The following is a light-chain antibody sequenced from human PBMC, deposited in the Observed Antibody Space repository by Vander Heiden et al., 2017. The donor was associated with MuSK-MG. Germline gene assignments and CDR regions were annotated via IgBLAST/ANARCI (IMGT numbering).Light chain of an antibody. CDR2: AAS. CDR3: QQSYGAPST. V-gene: IGKV1-39*01. CDR1: QSINKY. J-gene: IGKJ1*01. Sequence: DIQMTQSPSSLSASVGDRVTITCRASQSINKYLNWYQQKPGKAPKLLIYAASSLQSAVPSTFSGSGSGTEFTLTIRSLQPADFTTYYCQQSYGAPSTFGPGTKVEIK.